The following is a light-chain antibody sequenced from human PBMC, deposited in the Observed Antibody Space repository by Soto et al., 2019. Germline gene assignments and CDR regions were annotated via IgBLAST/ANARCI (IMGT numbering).Light chain of an antibody. CDR2: DVS. V-gene: IGLV2-14*01. CDR3: SSYTSSSTRV. J-gene: IGLJ1*01. Sequence: QAVVTQPASVSGSPGQSITISCTGTSSDVGGYNYVSWYQQHPGKAPKLMIYDVSNRPSGVSNRFSGSKSGNTASLTISGPQAEDEADYYCSSYTSSSTRVFVTGTKLTVL. CDR1: SSDVGGYNY.